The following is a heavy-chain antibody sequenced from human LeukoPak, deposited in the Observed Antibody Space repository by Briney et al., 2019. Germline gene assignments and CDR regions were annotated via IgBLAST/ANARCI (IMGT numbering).Heavy chain of an antibody. J-gene: IGHJ4*02. CDR3: ASAGYSYGGPHY. V-gene: IGHV1-2*06. Sequence: ASVKVSCKASGYTFTGYYMHWVRQAPGQGLEWMGRINPNSGGTNYAQKFQGRGTMTRDTSISTAYMELSRLRSDDTAVYYCASAGYSYGGPHYWGQGTLDTVSS. D-gene: IGHD5-18*01. CDR1: GYTFTGYY. CDR2: INPNSGGT.